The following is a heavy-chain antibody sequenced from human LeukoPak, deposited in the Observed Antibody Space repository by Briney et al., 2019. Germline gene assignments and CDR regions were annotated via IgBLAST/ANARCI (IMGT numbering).Heavy chain of an antibody. CDR1: GGSFSGYY. CDR3: ARHVRGPWAIAAADYYFDY. Sequence: SETLSLTCAVYGGSFSGYYWSWIRQPPGKGLEWIGEINHSGSTNYNPSLKSRVTISVDTSKNQFSLKLSSVTAADTAVYYCARHVRGPWAIAAADYYFDYWGQGTLVTVSS. J-gene: IGHJ4*02. V-gene: IGHV4-34*01. D-gene: IGHD6-13*01. CDR2: INHSGST.